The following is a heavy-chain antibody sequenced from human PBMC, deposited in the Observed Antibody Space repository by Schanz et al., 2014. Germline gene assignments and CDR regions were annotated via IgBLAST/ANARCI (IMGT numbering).Heavy chain of an antibody. CDR3: ARDGYSVVVISPTESFDI. J-gene: IGHJ3*02. CDR2: ITTAGTKM. D-gene: IGHD2-21*01. Sequence: EQLVESGGGLVQPGGSLRLSCAASGFTFSSYSMHWVRQAPGKGLEWVAAITTAGTKMYYADSVRGRFTVSRDNSKNTLYLEVNSLRPEDTALYYCARDGYSVVVISPTESFDIWGQGTMVTVSP. CDR1: GFTFSSYS. V-gene: IGHV3-30-3*01.